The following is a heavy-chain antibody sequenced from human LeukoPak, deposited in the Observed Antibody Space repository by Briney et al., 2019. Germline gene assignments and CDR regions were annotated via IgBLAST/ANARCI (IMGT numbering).Heavy chain of an antibody. CDR1: GFTFNSYS. J-gene: IGHJ4*02. CDR2: ISSSSRFI. CDR3: AKDRSKGYGSGSSYIRAQKYYFYY. V-gene: IGHV3-21*01. D-gene: IGHD3-10*01. Sequence: GGSLRLSCAASGFTFNSYSMNWFRQAPGKGLEWVSSISSSSRFIYYADSVKGRFTISRDNSKNTLYLQMNSLRADDTAVYYCAKDRSKGYGSGSSYIRAQKYYFYYWGQGTLVTVSS.